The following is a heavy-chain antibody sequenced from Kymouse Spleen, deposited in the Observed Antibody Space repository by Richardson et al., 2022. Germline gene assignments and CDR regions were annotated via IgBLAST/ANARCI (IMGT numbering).Heavy chain of an antibody. CDR1: GFTFDDYA. V-gene: IGHV3-9*01. D-gene: IGHD6-13*01. Sequence: EVQLVESGGGLVQPGRSLRLSCAASGFTFDDYAMHWVRQAPGKGLEWVSGISWNSGSIGYADSVKGRFTISRDNAKNSLYLQMNSLRAEDTALYYCAKEFIAAAGPYYYYYGMDVWGQGTTVTVSS. CDR3: AKEFIAAAGPYYYYYGMDV. CDR2: ISWNSGSI. J-gene: IGHJ6*02.